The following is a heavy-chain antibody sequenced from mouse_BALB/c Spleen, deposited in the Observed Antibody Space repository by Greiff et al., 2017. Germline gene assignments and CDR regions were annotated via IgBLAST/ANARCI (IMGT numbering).Heavy chain of an antibody. V-gene: IGHV3-5*02. CDR1: GISITTGNYR. CDR3: ARDGGLRRGYFDH. CDR2: IYYSGTI. Sequence: EVQLQQSGPGLVKPSQTVSLTCTVTGISITTGNYRWSWIRQFPGNKLEWIGYIYYSGTITYNPSLTSRTTITRDTSKNQFFLEMNSLTAEDTATYYRARDGGLRRGYFDHWGQGTTLTVSS. J-gene: IGHJ2*01. D-gene: IGHD2-2*01.